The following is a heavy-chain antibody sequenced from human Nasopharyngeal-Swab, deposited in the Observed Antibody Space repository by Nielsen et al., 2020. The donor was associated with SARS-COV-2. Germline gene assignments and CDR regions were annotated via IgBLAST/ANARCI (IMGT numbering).Heavy chain of an antibody. CDR3: ARVLPFRITGTSGMDV. Sequence: ASVKVSCKASGYTFTSYYLHWVRQAPGQGLKWMGIINPTDGSTSYAQKFEGRVTMTRVTSTSTVYMELNSLRSEDTAVYYCARVLPFRITGTSGMDVWGQGTTVTVSS. D-gene: IGHD1-7*01. CDR1: GYTFTSYY. J-gene: IGHJ6*02. V-gene: IGHV1-46*01. CDR2: INPTDGST.